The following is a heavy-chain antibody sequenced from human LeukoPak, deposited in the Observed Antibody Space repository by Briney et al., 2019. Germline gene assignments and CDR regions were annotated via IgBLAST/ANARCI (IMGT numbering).Heavy chain of an antibody. D-gene: IGHD1-26*01. Sequence: PSETLSLTCTVSGGSISSYYWSWIRQPAGKGLEWIGRIYTSGSTNYNPSLKSRVTMSVDTSKNQFSLKLSSVTAADKAVFYCARGTFSGSYYYFDYWGQGTLVTVSS. J-gene: IGHJ4*02. CDR2: IYTSGST. CDR3: ARGTFSGSYYYFDY. V-gene: IGHV4-4*07. CDR1: GGSISSYY.